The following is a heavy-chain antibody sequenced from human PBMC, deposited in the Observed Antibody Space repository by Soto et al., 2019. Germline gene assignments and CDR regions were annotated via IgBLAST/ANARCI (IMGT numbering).Heavy chain of an antibody. V-gene: IGHV1-69*13. CDR2: IIPIFGTA. CDR3: ARSYCSSTSCPKPFDY. Sequence: SVKVSCKASGGTFSSYAISWVRQAPGQGLEWMGGIIPIFGTANHAQKFQGRVTITADESTSTAYMELSSLRSEDTAVYYCARSYCSSTSCPKPFDYWGQGTLVTVSS. CDR1: GGTFSSYA. D-gene: IGHD2-2*01. J-gene: IGHJ4*02.